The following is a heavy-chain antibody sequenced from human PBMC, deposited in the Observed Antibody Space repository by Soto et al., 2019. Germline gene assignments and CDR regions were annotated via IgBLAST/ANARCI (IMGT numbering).Heavy chain of an antibody. D-gene: IGHD5-12*01. CDR1: GFTFSNAW. CDR3: ARAPGSNNGYDYVMSH. CDR2: IKSKTDGGTT. Sequence: PGGSLRLSCAASGFTFSNAWMSWVRQAQGTGLEWVGRIKSKTDGGTTDYAAPVKGRFTISRDTSKGTLYLQMNSLRPEDTALYYCARAPGSNNGYDYVMSHWGRGTLVTVSS. J-gene: IGHJ4*02. V-gene: IGHV3-15*01.